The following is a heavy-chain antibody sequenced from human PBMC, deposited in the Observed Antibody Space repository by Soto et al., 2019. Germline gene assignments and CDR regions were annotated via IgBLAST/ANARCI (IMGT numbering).Heavy chain of an antibody. CDR3: AKDLSFGELSPEDY. Sequence: EVQLLESGGGLVQPGGSLRLSCAASGFTFSSYAKSWVRQAPGKGLEWVATISGDGGSTYYADSVKGRFTISRDDSKNTVYLQIRRLRADDTAVYYCAKDLSFGELSPEDYWGQGNVVSVSS. D-gene: IGHD3-10*01. CDR1: GFTFSSYA. CDR2: ISGDGGST. J-gene: IGHJ4*02. V-gene: IGHV3-23*01.